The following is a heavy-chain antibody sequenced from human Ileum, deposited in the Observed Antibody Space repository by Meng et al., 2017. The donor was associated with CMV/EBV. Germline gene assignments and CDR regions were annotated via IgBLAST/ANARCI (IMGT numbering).Heavy chain of an antibody. CDR3: ARVRSFYHDDSGYIGFYFDF. J-gene: IGHJ4*02. CDR2: IGSSGGAK. CDR1: DY. Sequence: DYMGWVRRARGKGLEGVSCIGSSGGAKYDPDYVKGRFTSSRDNAKNSLSLQMDTLKAEDTAVYYCARVRSFYHDDSGYIGFYFDFWGQGTLVTVSS. V-gene: IGHV3-11*01. D-gene: IGHD3-22*01.